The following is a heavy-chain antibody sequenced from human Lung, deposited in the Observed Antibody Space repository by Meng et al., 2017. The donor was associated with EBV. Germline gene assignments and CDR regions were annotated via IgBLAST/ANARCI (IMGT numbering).Heavy chain of an antibody. CDR1: GDSGSSSSAA. V-gene: IGHV6-1*01. CDR3: ARGATSVFDL. Sequence: QVQLQQAGPGLVKPSQTLSLTWVISGDSGSSSSAAWTWIRQSPSRGLEWLGRTYYRSKWYNDYAVFVKSRITINPDTSKNQFSLQLNSVTPEDTAVYYCARGATSVFDLWGRGTLVTVFS. J-gene: IGHJ2*01. CDR2: TYYRSKWYN.